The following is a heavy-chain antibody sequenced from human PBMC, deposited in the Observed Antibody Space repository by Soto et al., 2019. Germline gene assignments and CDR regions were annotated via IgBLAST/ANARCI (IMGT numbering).Heavy chain of an antibody. J-gene: IGHJ4*01. D-gene: IGHD3-22*01. CDR2: FDPEDGET. Sequence: ASVKVSCKVSGYPLDELSMHWVRQAPGKGLGWMGGFDPEDGETIYAQKFQGRVTMTEDTSTDTAYMELSSLRSEDTAVYYCATWHYDSSGYYYVGPGYFDYWG. V-gene: IGHV1-24*01. CDR1: GYPLDELS. CDR3: ATWHYDSSGYYYVGPGYFDY.